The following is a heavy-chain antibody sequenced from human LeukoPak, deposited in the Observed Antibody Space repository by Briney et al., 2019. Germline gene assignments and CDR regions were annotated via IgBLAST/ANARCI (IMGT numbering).Heavy chain of an antibody. D-gene: IGHD2-8*01. CDR3: ARLAYCSNDVCYSNYYYSMDV. J-gene: IGHJ6*03. Sequence: GESLKISCKGSGYTFSSYWIGWVRQMPGKGLEWMGIIYPDDSDTGYSPSFQGQVTISDDKSISPAYLQWSSLKASDTAMYYCARLAYCSNDVCYSNYYYSMDVWGKGTTVTVSS. V-gene: IGHV5-51*01. CDR1: GYTFSSYW. CDR2: IYPDDSDT.